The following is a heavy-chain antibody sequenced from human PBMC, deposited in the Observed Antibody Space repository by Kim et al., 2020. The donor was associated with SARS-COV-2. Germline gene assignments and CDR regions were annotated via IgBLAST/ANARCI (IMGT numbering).Heavy chain of an antibody. Sequence: GGSLRLSCAASGFTFSSYAMSWVRQAPGKGLEWVSAISGSGGSTYYADSVKGRFTISRDNSKNTLYLQMNSLRAEDTAVYYCAKDNPMVGYFYYGMDVWGQGTTVTVSS. CDR2: ISGSGGST. CDR3: AKDNPMVGYFYYGMDV. D-gene: IGHD3-10*01. J-gene: IGHJ6*02. CDR1: GFTFSSYA. V-gene: IGHV3-23*01.